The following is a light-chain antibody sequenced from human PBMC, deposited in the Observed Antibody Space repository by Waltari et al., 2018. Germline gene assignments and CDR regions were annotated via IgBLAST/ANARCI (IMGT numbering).Light chain of an antibody. Sequence: QSVLTQPPSVSGTPGQRVTISCTGSSSNPGEGHPVHWYQKIPGTAPKLLIFGNNNRPSGVPDRFSGSKSGTSASLAITGLQAEDEGDYYCQSFDSRLSDGVVFGGGTKVTVL. J-gene: IGLJ2*01. CDR2: GNN. CDR1: SSNPGEGHP. CDR3: QSFDSRLSDGVV. V-gene: IGLV1-40*01.